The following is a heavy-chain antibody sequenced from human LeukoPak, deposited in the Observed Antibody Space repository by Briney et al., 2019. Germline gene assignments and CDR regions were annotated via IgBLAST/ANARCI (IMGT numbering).Heavy chain of an antibody. CDR3: ARGLRYSEAAFDI. CDR1: GYTFTAYY. D-gene: IGHD5-12*01. Sequence: ASVKVSCKASGYTFTAYYMHWVRQAPGQGLEWMGWINSNTGGTNYAQKFQGRVTMTRDTSINTVYMELSRLRSDDTAVYYCARGLRYSEAAFDIWGQGTMVTVSS. CDR2: INSNTGGT. J-gene: IGHJ3*02. V-gene: IGHV1-2*02.